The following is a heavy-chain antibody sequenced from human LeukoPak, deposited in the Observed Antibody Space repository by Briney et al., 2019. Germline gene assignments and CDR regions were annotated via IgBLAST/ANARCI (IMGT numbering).Heavy chain of an antibody. D-gene: IGHD3-22*01. CDR1: GFTFDEYA. CDR2: ISGDGGST. CDR3: AKDISDSSGYYYVSPWGANY. Sequence: GGSLRLSCAASGFTFDEYAMHWVRQAPGKGLEWVSLISGDGGSTYYADSVKGRFTISRDNSKNSLYLQMNSLRTEDTALYYCAKDISDSSGYYYVSPWGANYWGLGTLVTVSS. J-gene: IGHJ4*02. V-gene: IGHV3-43*02.